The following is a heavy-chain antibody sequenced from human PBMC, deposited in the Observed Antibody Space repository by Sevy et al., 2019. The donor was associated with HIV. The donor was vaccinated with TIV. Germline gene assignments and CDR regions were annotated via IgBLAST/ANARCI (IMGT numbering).Heavy chain of an antibody. CDR1: GFTFSSYG. V-gene: IGHV3-33*06. J-gene: IGHJ6*02. Sequence: GGSLRLSCAVSGFTFSSYGMHWVRQAPGKGLEWVAGIWYDESNKYYADSVKGRFTISRDNSKNTLSVQMNSLRAEDTAVYYCAKGFCSGATCPRDYYYYGMDVWGQGTTVTVSS. CDR3: AKGFCSGATCPRDYYYYGMDV. CDR2: IWYDESNK. D-gene: IGHD2-15*01.